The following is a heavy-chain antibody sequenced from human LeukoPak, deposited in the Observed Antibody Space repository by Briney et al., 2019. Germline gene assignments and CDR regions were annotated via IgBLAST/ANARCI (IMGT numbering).Heavy chain of an antibody. CDR2: ISGDGGRT. V-gene: IGHV3-43*02. D-gene: IGHD3-16*02. J-gene: IGHJ4*02. CDR3: AKDLHDYLGGSYRGYFDS. Sequence: PGGSLRLSCATSGFTFDYYAMHWVRQIPGKAPEWVSLISGDGGRTKYADSVKGRFTMSRDNNKKSLYLQMNHLRNEDTALYYCAKDLHDYLGGSYRGYFDSWGQGILVTVSS. CDR1: GFTFDYYA.